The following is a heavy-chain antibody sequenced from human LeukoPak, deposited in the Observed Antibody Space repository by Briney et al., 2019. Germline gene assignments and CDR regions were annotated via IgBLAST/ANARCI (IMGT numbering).Heavy chain of an antibody. CDR2: ISGSGGST. CDR3: AKWYYDSSGLYYYYGMDV. V-gene: IGHV3-23*01. Sequence: GGSPRLSCAASGFTFSSYAMSWVRQAPGKGLEWVSAISGSGGSTYYADSVKGRFTISRDNSKNTLYLQMNSLRAEDTAVYYCAKWYYDSSGLYYYYGMDVWGQGTTVTVSS. CDR1: GFTFSSYA. J-gene: IGHJ6*02. D-gene: IGHD3-22*01.